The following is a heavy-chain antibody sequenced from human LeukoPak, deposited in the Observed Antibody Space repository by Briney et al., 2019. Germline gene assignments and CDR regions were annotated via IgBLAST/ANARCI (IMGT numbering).Heavy chain of an antibody. J-gene: IGHJ4*02. CDR2: ISGSGSST. CDR1: GFTFSSYA. Sequence: PGGSLRLSCAASGFTFSSYAMSWVRQAPGKGLEWVSAISGSGSSTHYADSVKGRFTISRDNSNNTLYLQMNTLRAEDTAVYYCARDRVSSSGSDYWGQGTLVTVSS. V-gene: IGHV3-23*01. D-gene: IGHD6-13*01. CDR3: ARDRVSSSGSDY.